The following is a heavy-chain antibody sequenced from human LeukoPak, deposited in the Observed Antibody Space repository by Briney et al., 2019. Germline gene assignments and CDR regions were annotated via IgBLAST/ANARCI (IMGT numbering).Heavy chain of an antibody. V-gene: IGHV3-21*01. Sequence: GGSLRLSCAASGFTFSTYSMNWVRQAPGKGLEWVSSISSSSSYIYYADSVKGRFTISRDNSKNTLYLQMNSLRAEDTAVYYCARPYYYDSSNAFDIWGQGTMVTVSS. CDR2: ISSSSSYI. CDR3: ARPYYYDSSNAFDI. J-gene: IGHJ3*02. CDR1: GFTFSTYS. D-gene: IGHD3-22*01.